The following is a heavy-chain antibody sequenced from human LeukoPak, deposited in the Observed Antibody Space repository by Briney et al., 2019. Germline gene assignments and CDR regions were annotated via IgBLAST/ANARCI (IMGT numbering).Heavy chain of an antibody. V-gene: IGHV4-4*07. CDR1: GDSISNYY. CDR2: IYTSGST. Sequence: SETLSLTCTVSGDSISNYYWSWIRQPAGKGLEWIGRIYTSGSTNYNPSLKSRVTMSVDTSKNQFSLKLSSVTAADTAVYYCARVMLVGATSDAFDIWGQGTMVTVSS. CDR3: ARVMLVGATSDAFDI. D-gene: IGHD1-26*01. J-gene: IGHJ3*02.